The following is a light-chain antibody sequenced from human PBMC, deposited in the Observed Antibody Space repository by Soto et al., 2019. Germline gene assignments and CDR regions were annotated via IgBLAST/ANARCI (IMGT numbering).Light chain of an antibody. CDR1: QSVNSY. CDR3: QQRHTWPRGT. J-gene: IGKJ1*01. V-gene: IGKV3-11*01. Sequence: EIVLTQSPATLSLSPGERATLSCRASQSVNSYLAWYQQKPGQAPRLVIYDASNRATGVPARFSGSGSGTDFTLTISSLEPEDFALYYCQQRHTWPRGTFGQGTKVEIK. CDR2: DAS.